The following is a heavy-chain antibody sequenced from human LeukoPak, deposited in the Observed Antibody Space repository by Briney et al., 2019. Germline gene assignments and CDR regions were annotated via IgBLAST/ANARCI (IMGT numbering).Heavy chain of an antibody. V-gene: IGHV1-2*02. J-gene: IGHJ6*03. Sequence: GASVKVSCKASGYTFTGYYMHWVRQAPGQGLEWMGWINPNSGGTNYAQKFQGRVTMTRDTSISTAYMELSRLRSDDTAVYYCARSGSPTDFWSGYYTSLGYYYYYMDVWGKGTTVTVSS. CDR3: ARSGSPTDFWSGYYTSLGYYYYYMDV. D-gene: IGHD3-3*01. CDR2: INPNSGGT. CDR1: GYTFTGYY.